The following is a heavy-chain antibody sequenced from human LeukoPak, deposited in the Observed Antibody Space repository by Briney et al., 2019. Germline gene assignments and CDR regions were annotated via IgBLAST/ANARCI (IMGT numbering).Heavy chain of an antibody. CDR1: GYTFTSYG. CDR2: ISAYNGNT. Sequence: ASVKVSRKASGYTFTSYGISWVRQAPGQGLEWMGLISAYNGNTNYVEKLQGRVTMTRDTSTSTAYMELGSLRSDDTAVYYCARDAMRSGGSSPYYNYGMDVWGQGTTVTVSS. CDR3: ARDAMRSGGSSPYYNYGMDV. D-gene: IGHD2-15*01. J-gene: IGHJ6*02. V-gene: IGHV1-18*01.